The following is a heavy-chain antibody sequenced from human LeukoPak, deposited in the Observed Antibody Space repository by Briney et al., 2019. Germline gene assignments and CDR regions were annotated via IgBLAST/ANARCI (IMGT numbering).Heavy chain of an antibody. CDR1: GFTFSDHY. Sequence: GGSLRLSCAASGFTFSDHYMDWVRQTPGKGLEWVGRSRNKANSYTTEYAASVKGRFIISRDDSKNSLFLQMNSLKTDDTAVYYCTRASLSGSYFFYWGQGALVTVSS. D-gene: IGHD1-26*01. CDR3: TRASLSGSYFFY. J-gene: IGHJ4*02. V-gene: IGHV3-72*01. CDR2: SRNKANSYTT.